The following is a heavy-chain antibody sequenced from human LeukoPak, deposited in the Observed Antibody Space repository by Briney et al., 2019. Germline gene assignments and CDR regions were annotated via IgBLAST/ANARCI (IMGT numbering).Heavy chain of an antibody. CDR1: GGSFSGYY. CDR3: ARLGTLHTKQLWFNTFDY. J-gene: IGHJ4*02. Sequence: PSETLSLTCAVYGGSFSGYYWSWIRQPPGKGLEWIGEINHSGSTNYNPSLKSRVTISVDTSKNQFSLKLSSVTAADTAVYYCARLGTLHTKQLWFNTFDYWGQGTLVTVSS. V-gene: IGHV4-34*01. CDR2: INHSGST. D-gene: IGHD5-18*01.